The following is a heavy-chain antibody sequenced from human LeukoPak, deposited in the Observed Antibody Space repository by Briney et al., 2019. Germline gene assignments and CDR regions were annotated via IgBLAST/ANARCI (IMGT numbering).Heavy chain of an antibody. J-gene: IGHJ4*02. Sequence: SETLSLTCTVSGGSISSYYWSWIRQPPGKGLEWIGYIYYSGSTNYNPSLKSRVTISVDTSKNQFSLKLSSVTAADTAVYYCARFLRKTYYYDSSGYYYPRGVFDYWDQGTLVTVSS. CDR2: IYYSGST. V-gene: IGHV4-59*08. CDR3: ARFLRKTYYYDSSGYYYPRGVFDY. CDR1: GGSISSYY. D-gene: IGHD3-22*01.